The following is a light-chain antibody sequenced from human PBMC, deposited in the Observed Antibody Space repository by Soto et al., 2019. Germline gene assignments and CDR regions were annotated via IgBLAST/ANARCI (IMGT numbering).Light chain of an antibody. J-gene: IGKJ1*01. Sequence: EVVLTQSPGTLSLSPGERATHSCRASQSVSGSDLAWYQQKPGQAPRLLISGVSNRATGTPGRFSGSGSGTDFTLTISSLEPEDFAVFYCHQYGISPPTFGPGTKVEI. CDR1: QSVSGSD. CDR3: HQYGISPPT. V-gene: IGKV3-20*01. CDR2: GVS.